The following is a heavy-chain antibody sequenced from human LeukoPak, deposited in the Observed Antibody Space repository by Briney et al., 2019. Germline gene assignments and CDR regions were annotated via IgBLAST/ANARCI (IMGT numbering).Heavy chain of an antibody. CDR3: ARVTTDFWSGYEYYYYYGMDV. Sequence: SETLSLTCTVSGGSISSYYWSWIRQPPGKGLEWIGYIYYSGSTNYNPSLKSRVTISVDTSKNQLSLKLSSVTAADTAVYYCARVTTDFWSGYEYYYYYGMDVWGQGTTVTVSS. CDR1: GGSISSYY. V-gene: IGHV4-59*01. J-gene: IGHJ6*02. D-gene: IGHD3-3*01. CDR2: IYYSGST.